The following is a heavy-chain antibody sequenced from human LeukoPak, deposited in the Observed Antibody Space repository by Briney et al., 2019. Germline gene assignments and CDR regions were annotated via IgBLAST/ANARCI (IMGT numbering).Heavy chain of an antibody. V-gene: IGHV3-23*01. CDR2: ISGSGGNT. CDR1: GFTFSSYA. Sequence: PGGSLRLSCAASGFTFSSYAMSWVRQAPGKGLDWVSAISGSGGNTYYADSVKGRFTIYRDNSKSRLSLQMNSLRAEDTAVYYCAKTLSSGWSGKYYFDYWGQGTLVSVSS. CDR3: AKTLSSGWSGKYYFDY. J-gene: IGHJ4*02. D-gene: IGHD6-19*01.